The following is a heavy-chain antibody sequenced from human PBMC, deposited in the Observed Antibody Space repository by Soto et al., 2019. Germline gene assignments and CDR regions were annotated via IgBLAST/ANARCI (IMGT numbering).Heavy chain of an antibody. CDR1: GGTFSSYT. J-gene: IGHJ4*02. Sequence: QVQLVQSGAEVKKPGSSVKVSCKASGGTFSSYTISWVRQAPGQGLEWMGRIIPILGIANYAQKFQGRVTITADKSTSTAYMERSSLRSEDTAVYYCARGLDVWGSLDYFDYWGQGTLVTVSS. V-gene: IGHV1-69*02. CDR3: ARGLDVWGSLDYFDY. CDR2: IIPILGIA. D-gene: IGHD3-16*01.